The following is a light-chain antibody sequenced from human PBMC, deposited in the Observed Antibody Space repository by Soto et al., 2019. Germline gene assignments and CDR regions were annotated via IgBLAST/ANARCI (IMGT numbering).Light chain of an antibody. CDR2: EVS. CDR3: SSYTSSNTLV. V-gene: IGLV2-14*01. CDR1: SSDVGAYNY. J-gene: IGLJ2*01. Sequence: QAVVTQPASVSGSPGQSIIISCTGTSSDVGAYNYVSWYQQHPGKAPKLMIFEVSDRPSGVSNRFSGSKSGNTASLTISGLQAEDEADYYCSSYTSSNTLVFGGGTQLTVL.